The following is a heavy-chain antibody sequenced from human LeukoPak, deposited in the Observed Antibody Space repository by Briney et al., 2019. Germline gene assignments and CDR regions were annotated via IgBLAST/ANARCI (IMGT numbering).Heavy chain of an antibody. CDR2: IDPSDSYT. Sequence: GESLKIPTQGSGYSFTSYWISWVRQMPGKGRAWMGRIDPSDSYTNYSPSFQGHVTISADKSISTAYLQWSSLKASDTAMYYCARLRGYSGYDPWGQGTLVTVSS. CDR3: ARLRGYSGYDP. J-gene: IGHJ5*02. CDR1: GYSFTSYW. V-gene: IGHV5-10-1*01. D-gene: IGHD5-12*01.